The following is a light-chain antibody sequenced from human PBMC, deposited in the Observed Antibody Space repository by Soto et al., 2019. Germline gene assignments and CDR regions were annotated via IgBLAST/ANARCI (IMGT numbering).Light chain of an antibody. CDR1: QSISRY. J-gene: IGKJ1*01. V-gene: IGKV1-39*01. Sequence: DIQMTQSPSSLSASVGDRVTIRCRASQSISRYLNWYQQKPGLVPKLLIYATSTLQSGVPSRFSGSGSGTDYTLTISSLQLEDVATYYCQQSYTIPLTFGQGTKVDIK. CDR2: ATS. CDR3: QQSYTIPLT.